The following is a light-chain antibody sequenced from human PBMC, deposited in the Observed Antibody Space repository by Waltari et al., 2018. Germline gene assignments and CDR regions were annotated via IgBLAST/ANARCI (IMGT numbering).Light chain of an antibody. J-gene: IGLJ2*01. V-gene: IGLV2-14*01. CDR1: PRALRSYNY. Sequence: QSALTQPASVSGSPGQSITISCTATPRALRSYNYVSWYQQHPGKAPKIMIYDLSNRPSGGSNRFSGSKSGNTASLTISGLQAEDEADYYCSSYTASTTLIFGGGTKLTVL. CDR2: DLS. CDR3: SSYTASTTLI.